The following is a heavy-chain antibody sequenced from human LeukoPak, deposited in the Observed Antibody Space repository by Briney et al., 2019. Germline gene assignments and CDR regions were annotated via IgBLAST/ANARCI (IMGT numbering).Heavy chain of an antibody. D-gene: IGHD2-2*02. CDR1: GFTFSSYG. V-gene: IGHV3-30*02. CDR2: IRYDGSNK. CDR3: ARDRRGYCSSTSCYSLGY. Sequence: GGSLRLSCAASGFTFSSYGMHWVRQAPGKGLEWVAFIRYDGSNKYYADSVKGRFTISRDNSKNTLYLQMNSLRAEDTAVYYCARDRRGYCSSTSCYSLGYWGQGTLVTVSS. J-gene: IGHJ4*02.